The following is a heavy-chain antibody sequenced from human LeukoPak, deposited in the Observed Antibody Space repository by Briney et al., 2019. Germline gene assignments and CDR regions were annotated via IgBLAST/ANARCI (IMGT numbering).Heavy chain of an antibody. CDR3: ARGGYYYDSSGAGYDY. D-gene: IGHD3-22*01. J-gene: IGHJ4*02. CDR1: GGSISSYY. V-gene: IGHV4-59*01. Sequence: SETLSLTCTVSGGSISSYYWSWIRQPPGKGLEWIGYIYYSGSTNYNPSLKSRVTISVDTSKNQFSLKLSSVTAADTAVYYCARGGYYYDSSGAGYDYWGQGTLVTVSS. CDR2: IYYSGST.